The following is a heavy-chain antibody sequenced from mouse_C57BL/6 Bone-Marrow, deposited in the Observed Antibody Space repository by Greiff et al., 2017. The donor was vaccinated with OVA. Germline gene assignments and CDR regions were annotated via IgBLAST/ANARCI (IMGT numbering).Heavy chain of an antibody. CDR3: ATLYAMDY. CDR1: GFTFSSYA. V-gene: IGHV5-4*03. J-gene: IGHJ4*01. Sequence: EVKLQESGGGLVKPGGSLKLSCAASGFTFSSYAMSWVRQTPEKRLEWVATISDGGSYTYYPDNVKGRFTISRDNAKNNLYLQMSHLKSEDTAMYYCATLYAMDYWGQGTSVTVSS. CDR2: ISDGGSYT.